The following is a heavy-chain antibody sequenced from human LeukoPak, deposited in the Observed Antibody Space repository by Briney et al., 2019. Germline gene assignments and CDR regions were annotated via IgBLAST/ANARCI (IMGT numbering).Heavy chain of an antibody. CDR2: LYYSGST. CDR3: ARHTSDGYGPAPYGFDI. CDR1: GASISSHY. V-gene: IGHV4-59*08. Sequence: SETLSLTCTVSGASISSHYWSWIRQPPGKGLEWIGYLYYSGSTNYNPSLKSRVTISVDTSKNQFSLKLSSVTAADTAVYYCARHTSDGYGPAPYGFDIWGQGAMVTVSS. J-gene: IGHJ3*02. D-gene: IGHD2-2*03.